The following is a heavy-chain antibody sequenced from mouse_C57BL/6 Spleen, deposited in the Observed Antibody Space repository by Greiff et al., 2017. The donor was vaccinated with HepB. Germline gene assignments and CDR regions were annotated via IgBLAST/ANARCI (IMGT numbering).Heavy chain of an antibody. D-gene: IGHD1-1*01. Sequence: EVKLQESGPGLVKPSQSLSLTCSVTGYSITSGYYWNWIRQFPGNKLEWMGYISYDGSNNYNPSLKNRISITRDTSKNQFFLKLNSVTTEDTATYYCARVPYCGSSPCYPMDYWGQGTSVTVSS. J-gene: IGHJ4*01. CDR1: GYSITSGYY. CDR3: ARVPYCGSSPCYPMDY. V-gene: IGHV3-6*01. CDR2: ISYDGSN.